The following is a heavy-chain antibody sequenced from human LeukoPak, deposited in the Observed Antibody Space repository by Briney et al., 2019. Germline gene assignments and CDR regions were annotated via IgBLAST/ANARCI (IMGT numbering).Heavy chain of an antibody. D-gene: IGHD6-13*01. V-gene: IGHV4-4*07. CDR1: GGSISGYY. CDR2: IYASGST. CDR3: SRGTSLREGAAAALDY. Sequence: SETLSLTCTVSGGSISGYYWSWIRQPAGKGLEWIGHIYASGSTNYSPSLKSRVTMSVDTSKKHFSLNLRSVTAADTAVYFCSRGTSLREGAAAALDYWGQGTLVTVSS. J-gene: IGHJ4*02.